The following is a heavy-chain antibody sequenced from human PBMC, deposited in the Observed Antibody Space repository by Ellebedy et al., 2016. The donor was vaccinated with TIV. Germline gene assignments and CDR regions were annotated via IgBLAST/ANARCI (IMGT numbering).Heavy chain of an antibody. D-gene: IGHD2-2*01. CDR3: AREGGRHSTGSGFY. Sequence: GESLKISCAASGFTFSGYWMSWVRQAPEKGLEWVANIKEDGSEAYYVDSVKGRFTISRYNAKNSLYLQMSNLRAEDTAVFYCAREGGRHSTGSGFYWGQGTRVTVST. CDR2: IKEDGSEA. V-gene: IGHV3-7*03. CDR1: GFTFSGYW. J-gene: IGHJ4*02.